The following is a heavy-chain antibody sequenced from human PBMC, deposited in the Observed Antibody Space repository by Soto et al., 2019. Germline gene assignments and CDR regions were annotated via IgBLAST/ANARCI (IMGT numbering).Heavy chain of an antibody. D-gene: IGHD2-2*01. CDR1: GGTFGSYA. J-gene: IGHJ6*02. CDR3: ARSQGSSTSLEIYYYYYYGMDV. V-gene: IGHV1-69*01. CDR2: IIPIPGTA. Sequence: QVQLVQSGAEVKKPGSSVKVSCKASGGTFGSYAISWVRQAPGQGLEWMGGIIPIPGTANYAQKFQGRVTMVADESTSTAYRDLSSLRSEDTAVYYCARSQGSSTSLEIYYYYYYGMDVWGQGTTVTVSS.